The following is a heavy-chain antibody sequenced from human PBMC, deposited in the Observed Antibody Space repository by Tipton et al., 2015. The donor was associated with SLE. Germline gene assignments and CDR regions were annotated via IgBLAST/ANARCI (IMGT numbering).Heavy chain of an antibody. V-gene: IGHV4-39*07. J-gene: IGHJ4*02. Sequence: TLSLTCTVSGGSISSSSYYWGWIRQPPGKGLEWIGSIYYSGSTYYNPSLKSRVTISVDTSKDQFSLKLSSVTAADTAVYYCARERGSAFDYWGQGTLVTVSS. CDR1: GGSISSSSYY. D-gene: IGHD6-19*01. CDR2: IYYSGST. CDR3: ARERGSAFDY.